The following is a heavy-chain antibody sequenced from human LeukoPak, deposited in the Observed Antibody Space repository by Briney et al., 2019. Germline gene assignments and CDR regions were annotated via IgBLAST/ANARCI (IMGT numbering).Heavy chain of an antibody. D-gene: IGHD3/OR15-3a*01. CDR3: ASQSRNYYQNGDFRTYVDY. J-gene: IGHJ4*02. CDR1: GGSVATRNYF. Sequence: PSETLSLTCSVSGGSVATRNYFWAWIRQPPGKGLEWIGNIYYSGSTYYNPSLRTRVTISVDTSKNQFSLKLSSVTAADTAVYFCASQSRNYYQNGDFRTYVDYWGQGTLVTASS. CDR2: IYYSGST. V-gene: IGHV4-39*01.